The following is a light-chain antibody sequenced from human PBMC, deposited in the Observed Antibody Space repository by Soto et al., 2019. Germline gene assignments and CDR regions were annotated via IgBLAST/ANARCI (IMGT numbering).Light chain of an antibody. CDR2: EVT. Sequence: QSVLTQPPSASGSPGQSVTISCTGTSSDVGGYNYVSWYQQHPGKAPKLMIHEVTKRPSGVPDHFSGSKSGNTASLTVSGLQAEDEADYYCSSYAGSNNLVFGGGTKLTVL. V-gene: IGLV2-8*01. CDR1: SSDVGGYNY. J-gene: IGLJ2*01. CDR3: SSYAGSNNLV.